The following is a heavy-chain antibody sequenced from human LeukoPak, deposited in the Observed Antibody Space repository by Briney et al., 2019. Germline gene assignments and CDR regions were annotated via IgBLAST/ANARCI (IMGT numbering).Heavy chain of an antibody. CDR2: ISGSGGST. CDR1: GLTFSSYA. CDR3: AKGKNLELLPSYYYYGMDV. Sequence: PGGSLRLSCAASGLTFSSYAMSWVRQAPGKGLEWVSAISGSGGSTYYADSVKGRFTISRDNSKNTLYLQMNSLRVEDTAVYYCAKGKNLELLPSYYYYGMDVWGQGTTVTVSS. J-gene: IGHJ6*02. D-gene: IGHD2-15*01. V-gene: IGHV3-23*01.